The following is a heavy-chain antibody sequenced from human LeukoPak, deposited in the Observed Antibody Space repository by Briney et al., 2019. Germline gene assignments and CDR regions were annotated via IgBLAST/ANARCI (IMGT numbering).Heavy chain of an antibody. D-gene: IGHD3-10*01. CDR1: GFTFSSYA. CDR2: ISGSGGST. Sequence: GGSLRLSCAASGFTFSSYAMGWVRQAPGKGLEWVSAISGSGGSTYYADSVKGRFTISRDNSKNTLYLQMNSLRAEDTAVYYCAKPQSTMVRGVIWFDYWGQGTLVTVSS. J-gene: IGHJ4*02. CDR3: AKPQSTMVRGVIWFDY. V-gene: IGHV3-23*01.